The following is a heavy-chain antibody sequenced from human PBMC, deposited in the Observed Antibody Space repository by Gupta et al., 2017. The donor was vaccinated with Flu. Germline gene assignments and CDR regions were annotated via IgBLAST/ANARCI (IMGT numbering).Heavy chain of an antibody. CDR3: VNSDMVRGED. D-gene: IGHD3-10*01. CDR2: IYWNEHN. V-gene: IGHV2-5*01. Sequence: QITLKESGPTRVKPTQTLTLTCTFSAFSLSTSGVGVGWIRQPPGKALEWLALIYWNEHNLYSPDLKRMLKITKETALNQVVIPLNHMDHVDTATYGVVNSDMVRGEDWVHGTMVTVSS. J-gene: IGHJ4*01. CDR1: AFSLSTSGVG.